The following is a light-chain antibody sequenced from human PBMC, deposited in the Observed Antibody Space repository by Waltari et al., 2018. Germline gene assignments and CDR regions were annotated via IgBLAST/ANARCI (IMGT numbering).Light chain of an antibody. J-gene: IGLJ3*02. V-gene: IGLV2-23*01. Sequence: QSALTQPASVSGSPGQSITISCTGTSSDVGHYNLVSWYQQYPGKAPKVMIYDDNRRPSGVSDRFSGSKSSNTASLTISGVQAEDEADYYCCSYAGSYTWVFGGGTKLTVL. CDR1: SSDVGHYNL. CDR2: DDN. CDR3: CSYAGSYTWV.